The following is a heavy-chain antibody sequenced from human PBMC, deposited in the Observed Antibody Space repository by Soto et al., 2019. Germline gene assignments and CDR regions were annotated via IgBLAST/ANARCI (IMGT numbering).Heavy chain of an antibody. CDR1: GFTFSNAW. CDR2: IKSKTDGGTT. CDR3: TTSRPAGLDAFDI. Sequence: PGGSLRLSCAASGFTFSNAWMSWVRQAPGKGLEWVGRIKSKTDGGTTDYAAPVKGRFTISRDDSKNTLYLQMNSLKNEDTAVYYCTTSRPAGLDAFDIWCQGTMVTVSS. D-gene: IGHD2-2*01. J-gene: IGHJ3*02. V-gene: IGHV3-15*01.